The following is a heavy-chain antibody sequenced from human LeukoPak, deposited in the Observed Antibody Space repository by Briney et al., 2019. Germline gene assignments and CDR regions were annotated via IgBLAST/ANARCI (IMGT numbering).Heavy chain of an antibody. V-gene: IGHV4-31*03. D-gene: IGHD4-17*01. CDR3: ARDSSGDYWYFGL. J-gene: IGHJ2*01. CDR1: GGSVRRGGIH. Sequence: TLWLTCTVSGGSVRRGGIHWSWIRQHQGKGLEWIGYIYFSGSTYYNPSLKSRVTISVDTSKNQFSLKLSSLTAADTAVYYCARDSSGDYWYFGLWGRGTLVTVSS. CDR2: IYFSGST.